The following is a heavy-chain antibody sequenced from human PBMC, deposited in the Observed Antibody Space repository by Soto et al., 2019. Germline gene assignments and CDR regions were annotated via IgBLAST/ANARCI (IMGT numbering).Heavy chain of an antibody. J-gene: IGHJ4*02. V-gene: IGHV4-4*07. CDR1: GDSVSSHY. Sequence: PSETLSLTCTVSGDSVSSHYWSWIRQPAGKGLEWLGRLYNDERTNYNPSLKSRVTMSMDTSKNQFSLKLTSATAADSAVYFCAREPLAHSYFDFWGQGILVTVS. CDR3: AREPLAHSYFDF. CDR2: LYNDERT.